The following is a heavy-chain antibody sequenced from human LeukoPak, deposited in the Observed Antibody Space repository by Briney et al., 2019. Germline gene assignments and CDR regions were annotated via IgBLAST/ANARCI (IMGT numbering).Heavy chain of an antibody. CDR3: ARSGGYYYYYYYMDV. D-gene: IGHD3-16*01. CDR1: GYTFTSYD. CDR2: MNPNSGNT. J-gene: IGHJ6*03. V-gene: IGHV1-8*03. Sequence: ASVKVSCKAPGYTFTSYDINWVRQATGQGLEWMGWMNPNSGNTGYAQKFQGRVAITRNTSISTAYMELSSLRSEDTAVYYCARSGGYYYYYYYMDVWGKGTTVTVSS.